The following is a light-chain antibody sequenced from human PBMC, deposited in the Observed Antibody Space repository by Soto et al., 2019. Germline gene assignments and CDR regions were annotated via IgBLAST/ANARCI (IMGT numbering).Light chain of an antibody. CDR1: QSVSAGY. CDR3: QQYGDSPT. Sequence: EIVLTQSPGTLSLSPGERAALSCRASQSVSAGYFAWYQQKPGQAPRLLIYETSSRTTGIPDRFSGSGSGTDFTLTISRLEPEDFAFYYCQQYGDSPTFGQGTKVDI. J-gene: IGKJ1*01. CDR2: ETS. V-gene: IGKV3-20*01.